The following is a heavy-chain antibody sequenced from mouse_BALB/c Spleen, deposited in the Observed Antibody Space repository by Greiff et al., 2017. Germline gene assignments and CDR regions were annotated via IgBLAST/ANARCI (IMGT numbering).Heavy chain of an antibody. V-gene: IGHV10S3*01. CDR1: GFTFNTNA. CDR2: IRSKSNNYAT. J-gene: IGHJ1*01. CDR3: VRERFKDYYGSHPYFDV. Sequence: EVQLVETGGGLVQPKGSLKLSCAASGFTFNTNAMNWVRQAPGKGLEWVARIRSKSNNYATYYADSVKDRFTISRDDSQSMLYLQMNNLKTEDTAMYYCVRERFKDYYGSHPYFDVWGAGTTVTVSS. D-gene: IGHD1-1*01.